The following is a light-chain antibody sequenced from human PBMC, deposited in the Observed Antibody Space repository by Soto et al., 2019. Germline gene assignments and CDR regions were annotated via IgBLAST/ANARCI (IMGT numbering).Light chain of an antibody. CDR1: SSNIGAGYD. Sequence: QSVLTQPPSVSGAPGQRVTISCTGSSSNIGAGYDVHWYQQLPGTAPKLLIYGNSNRPSGVPDRFSGSKSGTSASLAITGLQDEDEADYYCQSYDSSVSTVVFGGGTKLTVL. CDR3: QSYDSSVSTVV. J-gene: IGLJ2*01. V-gene: IGLV1-40*01. CDR2: GNS.